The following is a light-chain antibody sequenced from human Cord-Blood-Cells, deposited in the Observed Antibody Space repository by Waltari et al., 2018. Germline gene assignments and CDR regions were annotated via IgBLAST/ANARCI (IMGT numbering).Light chain of an antibody. J-gene: IGKJ4*01. CDR3: QKDNSAPLT. CDR2: AAS. CDR1: QGISNF. Sequence: DLPMIQSPSSLSASVGVTVTITCRASQGISNFVAWYQQTLGKVPTLLIYAASTLQSGVPSRFSGSGSGTDFTLTIDSLQPEDVATYYCQKDNSAPLTFGGGTKVDIK. V-gene: IGKV1-27*01.